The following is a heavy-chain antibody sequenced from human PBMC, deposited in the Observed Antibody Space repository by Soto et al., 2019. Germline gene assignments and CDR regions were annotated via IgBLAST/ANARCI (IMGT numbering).Heavy chain of an antibody. D-gene: IGHD3-3*01. J-gene: IGHJ4*02. CDR2: VSYSGSP. V-gene: IGHV4-31*03. CDR1: GGSISSDGYY. Sequence: PSETLSLTCTVSGGSISSDGYYWSWVRQQPGEGLEWIAYVSYSGSPYYNPSLKSRVTVSVDTSKNQFSLKLTSVTAADTAVYYCARIFMYYDFWCGFSQAGYYFDYWGQGALVTVSS. CDR3: ARIFMYYDFWCGFSQAGYYFDY.